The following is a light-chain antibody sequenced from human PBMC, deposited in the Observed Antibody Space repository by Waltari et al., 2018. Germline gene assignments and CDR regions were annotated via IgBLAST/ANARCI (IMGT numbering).Light chain of an antibody. J-gene: IGKJ1*01. CDR3: QQYYSTPPWT. CDR2: WAS. Sequence: DIVMTPSPDSLAVSLGERATINCKSSPSVLYSSNNKNYLAWYQQKPGQPPKLLIYWASTRESGVPDRFSGSGSGTDFTLTISSLQAEDVAVYYCQQYYSTPPWTFGQGTKVEIK. V-gene: IGKV4-1*01. CDR1: PSVLYSSNNKNY.